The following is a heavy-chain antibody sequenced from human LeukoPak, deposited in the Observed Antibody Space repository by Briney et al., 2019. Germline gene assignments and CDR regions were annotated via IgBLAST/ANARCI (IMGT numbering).Heavy chain of an antibody. CDR2: ISSSGSTI. D-gene: IGHD5-12*01. Sequence: GGSMRLSCAASGFTFSSYEMNWVRQAPGKGLEWVSYISSSGSTIYYADSVKGRFTISRDNAKNSLYLQMNSLRAEDTAVYYCAVSGYGGYYYYYMDVWGKGTTVTISS. V-gene: IGHV3-48*03. CDR3: AVSGYGGYYYYYMDV. CDR1: GFTFSSYE. J-gene: IGHJ6*03.